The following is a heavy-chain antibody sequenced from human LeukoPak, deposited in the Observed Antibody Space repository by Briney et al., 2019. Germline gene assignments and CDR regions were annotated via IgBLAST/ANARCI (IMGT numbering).Heavy chain of an antibody. CDR3: ARRLRGNYYFDY. Sequence: SGPALVKPTQTLTLTCTFSGFSLGTSEMCVSWIRQPPGKALEWLARIDWDDDKYYTTSLKTRLTISKDTSKNQVVLTMTNMDPVDTATYYCARRLRGNYYFDYWGQGTLVTVSS. D-gene: IGHD3-16*01. J-gene: IGHJ4*02. V-gene: IGHV2-70*11. CDR1: GFSLGTSEMC. CDR2: IDWDDDK.